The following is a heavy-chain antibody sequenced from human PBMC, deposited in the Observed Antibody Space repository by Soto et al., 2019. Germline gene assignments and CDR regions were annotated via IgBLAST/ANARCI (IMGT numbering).Heavy chain of an antibody. V-gene: IGHV1-46*01. CDR1: GYTFTSYY. CDR3: AKEMDTKMGHHYGKDV. J-gene: IGHJ6*02. CDR2: LNPSGGST. Sequence: ASVKVSCKASGYTFTSYYMHWVRQAPGQGLEWMGILNPSGGSTSYAQKFQGRVTMTRDTSTSTVYMELSSLRSEDTAVYYCAKEMDTKMGHHYGKDVRGQGTTVTVSS. D-gene: IGHD5-18*01.